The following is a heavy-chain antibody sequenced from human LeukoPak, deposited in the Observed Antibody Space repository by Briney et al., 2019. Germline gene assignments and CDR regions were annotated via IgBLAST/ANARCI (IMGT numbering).Heavy chain of an antibody. V-gene: IGHV4-39*01. CDR2: IYYHENT. Sequence: PGGSLRLSCAASGFTFSSSSMNWVRQAPGKGLEWIGSIYYHENTYYNSSLKSRVTISVDTSKNQFSLKLNSVTAADTAVYFCARRAYSAAYWKHFDYWGQGSLVTVSS. CDR1: GFTFSSSSMN. CDR3: ARRAYSAAYWKHFDY. J-gene: IGHJ4*02. D-gene: IGHD1-1*01.